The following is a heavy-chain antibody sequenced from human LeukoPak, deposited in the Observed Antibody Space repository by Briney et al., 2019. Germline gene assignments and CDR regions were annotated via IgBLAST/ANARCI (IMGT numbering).Heavy chain of an antibody. Sequence: PSETLSRTCTGSGGSISSYYWSWLRQPPGKGLEWMGYIYYSGSTNYNPSLKSRVTISVDTSKNQFSLKLSSVTAADTAVYYCARFPLGYCSGGSCRDAFDIWGQGTMVTVCS. CDR2: IYYSGST. D-gene: IGHD2-15*01. V-gene: IGHV4-59*01. CDR1: GGSISSYY. J-gene: IGHJ3*02. CDR3: ARFPLGYCSGGSCRDAFDI.